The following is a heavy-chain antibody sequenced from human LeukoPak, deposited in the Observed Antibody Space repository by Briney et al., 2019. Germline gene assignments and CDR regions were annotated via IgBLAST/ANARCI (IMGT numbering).Heavy chain of an antibody. Sequence: RGASLKISCKGSGYSFTNYWIGWGRQMPGKGLEWMGIIYPGDSDTRYSPSFQGQVTISADKSISIAYLQWSSLKASDTAMYYCTRHWRGDGNNRVLDYWGQGTLVTVSS. CDR1: GYSFTNYW. CDR3: TRHWRGDGNNRVLDY. J-gene: IGHJ4*02. CDR2: IYPGDSDT. D-gene: IGHD5-24*01. V-gene: IGHV5-51*01.